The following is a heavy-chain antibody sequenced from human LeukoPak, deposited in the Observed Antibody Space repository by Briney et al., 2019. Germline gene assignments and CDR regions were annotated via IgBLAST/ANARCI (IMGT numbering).Heavy chain of an antibody. CDR2: IYYSGST. Sequence: SETQSLTCTVSGGSISSYYWSWIRQPPGKGLEWIGYIYYSGSTNYNPSLKSRVTISVDTSKNQFSLKLSSVTAADTAVYYCARVGTYGSGSYLSWLDYWGQGTLVTVSS. J-gene: IGHJ4*02. D-gene: IGHD3-10*01. V-gene: IGHV4-59*01. CDR1: GGSISSYY. CDR3: ARVGTYGSGSYLSWLDY.